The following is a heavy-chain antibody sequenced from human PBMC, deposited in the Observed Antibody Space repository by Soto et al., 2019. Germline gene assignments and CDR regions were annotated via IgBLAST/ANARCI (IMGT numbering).Heavy chain of an antibody. CDR1: GGILSSYA. CDR2: IIPIFGTA. CDR3: ARGGSGYVWFNEF. D-gene: IGHD3-22*01. J-gene: IGHJ4*02. Sequence: QEQLVQSGAEVKKPGSSVKVSCKASGGILSSYAISWVRQAPGQGLEWIGGIIPIFGTANYAQKFQGRVTITADESTNTAYMDLSSLKSEDTAIYYCARGGSGYVWFNEFWGQGTLVTVSS. V-gene: IGHV1-69*01.